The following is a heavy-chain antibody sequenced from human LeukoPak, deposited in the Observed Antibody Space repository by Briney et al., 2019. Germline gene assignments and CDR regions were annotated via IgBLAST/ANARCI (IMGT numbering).Heavy chain of an antibody. CDR3: ARLVPDSYGYKHTYCYRSSSDY. CDR1: GGSFSGYY. V-gene: IGHV4-34*01. Sequence: PSETLSLTCAVYGGSFSGYYWSWIRQPPGKGLEWIGEINHSGSTNYNPSLKSRVTISVDTSKNQFSLKLSSVTAADTAVYYCARLVPDSYGYKHTYCYRSSSDYWGQGTLVTVSS. CDR2: INHSGST. D-gene: IGHD5-18*01. J-gene: IGHJ4*02.